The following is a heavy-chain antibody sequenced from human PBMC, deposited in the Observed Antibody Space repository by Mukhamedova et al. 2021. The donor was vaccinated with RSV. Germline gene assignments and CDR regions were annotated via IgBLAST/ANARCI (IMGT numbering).Heavy chain of an antibody. Sequence: GKGLEWVSYISSSSSTIYYADSVKGRFTISRDNAKNSLYLQMNSLRAEDTAVYYCARDHVPYYDFWSGYYPDYWGQGTLVTVSS. CDR2: ISSSSSTI. J-gene: IGHJ4*02. CDR3: ARDHVPYYDFWSGYYPDY. V-gene: IGHV3-48*01. D-gene: IGHD3-3*01.